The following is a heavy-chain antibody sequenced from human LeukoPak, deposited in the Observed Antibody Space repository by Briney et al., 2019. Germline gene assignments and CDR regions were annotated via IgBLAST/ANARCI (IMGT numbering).Heavy chain of an antibody. CDR2: IYHSGST. Sequence: SETLSLTCAVSGYSISSGYYWGWIRQPPGKGLEWIGSIYHSGSTYYNPSLKSRVTISVDTSKNQFSLKLSSVTAAVTAVYYCARVGAGVFDYWGQGTLVTVSS. V-gene: IGHV4-38-2*01. CDR3: ARVGAGVFDY. D-gene: IGHD1-26*01. CDR1: GYSISSGYY. J-gene: IGHJ4*02.